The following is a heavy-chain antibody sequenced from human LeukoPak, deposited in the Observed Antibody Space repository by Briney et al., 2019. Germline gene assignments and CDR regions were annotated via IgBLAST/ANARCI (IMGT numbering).Heavy chain of an antibody. D-gene: IGHD3-22*01. J-gene: IGHJ3*01. Sequence: SETLSPTCTASGGPMSDSYWYWIRHSAATGMEWIGRIHAIGSTNYNPSLKSRVIMSLDTSKKQFSLSLSAVTAADTATYYCARILDRDVWGQGTLVTVSP. V-gene: IGHV4-4*07. CDR2: IHAIGST. CDR1: GGPMSDSY. CDR3: ARILDRDV.